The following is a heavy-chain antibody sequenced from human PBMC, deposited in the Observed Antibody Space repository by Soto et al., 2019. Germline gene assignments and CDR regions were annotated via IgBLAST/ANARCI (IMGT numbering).Heavy chain of an antibody. CDR1: GVVFSSHA. D-gene: IGHD2-21*02. J-gene: IGHJ6*04. CDR3: AKMVGSWTGDSYLHYGLAV. Sequence: RGSLRLACAASGVVFSSHAMRWVRQAPGKGLEWVSATSGSGATTYYADSVKGRFTISRDNSENTLFLEMTSLRADDTAVYYCAKMVGSWTGDSYLHYGLAVWGKGPTVTRS. CDR2: TSGSGATT. V-gene: IGHV3-23*01.